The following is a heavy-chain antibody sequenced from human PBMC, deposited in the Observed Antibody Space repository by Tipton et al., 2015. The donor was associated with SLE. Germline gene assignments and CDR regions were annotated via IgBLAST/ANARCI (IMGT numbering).Heavy chain of an antibody. V-gene: IGHV4-34*01. CDR3: AGGELYWSFDL. CDR1: GGSFSGYY. CDR2: INHSGST. Sequence: TLSLTCAVYGGSFSGYYWSWIRQPPGKGLEWIGEINHSGSTNYNPSLKSRVTISVDTSKNQFSLKLSSVTAADTAVYYCAGGELYWSFDLWGRGTLVTVSS. J-gene: IGHJ2*01. D-gene: IGHD1-26*01.